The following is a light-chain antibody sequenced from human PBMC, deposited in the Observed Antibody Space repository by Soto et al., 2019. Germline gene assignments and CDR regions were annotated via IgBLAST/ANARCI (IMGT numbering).Light chain of an antibody. Sequence: DIQMTQSPSTLSASVGDRVTITCRASQSISSWLAWYQQKPGKAPKLLIYDASSLESGVPSRFSGSGSGTEFSLSISSLQPDDFATYYCQQYNSDSHTFGGGTKVEIK. J-gene: IGKJ4*01. CDR1: QSISSW. V-gene: IGKV1-5*01. CDR3: QQYNSDSHT. CDR2: DAS.